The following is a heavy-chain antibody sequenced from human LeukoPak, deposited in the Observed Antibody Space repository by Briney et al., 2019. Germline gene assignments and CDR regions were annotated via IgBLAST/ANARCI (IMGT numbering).Heavy chain of an antibody. J-gene: IGHJ5*02. CDR2: INSDGSST. Sequence: PGRSLRLSCTASGFTFDDYAMHWVRQAPGKGLVWVSRINSDGSSTSYADSVKGRFTISRDNAKNTLYLQMNSLRAEDTAVYYCAREGYYDSISWFDPWGQGTLVTVSS. CDR3: AREGYYDSISWFDP. D-gene: IGHD3-22*01. V-gene: IGHV3-74*01. CDR1: GFTFDDYA.